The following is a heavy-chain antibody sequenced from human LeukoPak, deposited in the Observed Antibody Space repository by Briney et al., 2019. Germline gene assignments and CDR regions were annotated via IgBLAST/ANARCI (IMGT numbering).Heavy chain of an antibody. Sequence: SETLSLTCTVSGGCIRGGGYCWSWVRHHPGEGLEWVGYIYYSGSTYYHPSLKSRVTISVDTSKNQFSLKLSSVTAADTAVYYCARGIGVVVVAGPYAFDIWGQGTMVTVSS. CDR2: IYYSGST. CDR1: GGCIRGGGYC. CDR3: ARGIGVVVVAGPYAFDI. D-gene: IGHD2-15*01. V-gene: IGHV4-31*02. J-gene: IGHJ3*02.